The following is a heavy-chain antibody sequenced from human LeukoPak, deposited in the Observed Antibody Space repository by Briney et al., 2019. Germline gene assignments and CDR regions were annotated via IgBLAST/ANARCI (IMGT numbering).Heavy chain of an antibody. V-gene: IGHV3-7*01. CDR1: GFTFSSYW. Sequence: PGGSLRLSCAASGFTFSSYWMSWVRRAPGKGLEWVANIKQDGSEKYYVDSVRGRFTISRDNAKNSLYLQMNSLRAEDTAVYYCAGRQFNWGSAFDIWGQGTMVTVSS. CDR3: AGRQFNWGSAFDI. J-gene: IGHJ3*02. D-gene: IGHD7-27*01. CDR2: IKQDGSEK.